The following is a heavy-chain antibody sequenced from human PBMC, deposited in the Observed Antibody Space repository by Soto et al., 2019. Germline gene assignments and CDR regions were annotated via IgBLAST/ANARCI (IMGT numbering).Heavy chain of an antibody. CDR2: IVPIFGTA. Sequence: QGQLVQSGTEVTKPGSSMKVSCKASGGTFSSYAINWVRQATGQGLAWMGGIVPIFGTANYAQKFQGRVTITAGEFTSRAYMELSSLRSEDTAVYYFARPIMYYDSWSGYPPFDYWGQGTLVTVSS. CDR3: ARPIMYYDSWSGYPPFDY. CDR1: GGTFSSYA. V-gene: IGHV1-69*01. D-gene: IGHD3-3*01. J-gene: IGHJ4*02.